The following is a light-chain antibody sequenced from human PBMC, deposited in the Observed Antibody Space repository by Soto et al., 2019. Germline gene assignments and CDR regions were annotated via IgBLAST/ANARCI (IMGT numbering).Light chain of an antibody. CDR1: QDISDY. J-gene: IGKJ4*01. Sequence: DIQLTQSPSFLSASVGDRVTITCRASQDISDYLAWYQQKPGKAPKLLIYDASTLQSGVLSRFSGSGSGTEFTLAISSLQPEDCATYYCQQLERYPTATFGGGTKVEIK. V-gene: IGKV1-9*01. CDR3: QQLERYPTAT. CDR2: DAS.